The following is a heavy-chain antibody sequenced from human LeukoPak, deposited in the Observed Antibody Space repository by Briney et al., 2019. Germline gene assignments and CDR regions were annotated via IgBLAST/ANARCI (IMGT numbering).Heavy chain of an antibody. V-gene: IGHV3-21*01. CDR1: GFTLSYFG. CDR2: ISRTSTYI. Sequence: GGSLRLSCAASGFTLSYFGMNWVRQAPGKGLEWVSSISRTSTYIYYADSVKGRFTISRDNAKNSLYLQMNSLRAEDTAVYYCARAMVRGVRPLYHFDYWGQGTLVAVSS. CDR3: ARAMVRGVRPLYHFDY. J-gene: IGHJ4*02. D-gene: IGHD3-10*01.